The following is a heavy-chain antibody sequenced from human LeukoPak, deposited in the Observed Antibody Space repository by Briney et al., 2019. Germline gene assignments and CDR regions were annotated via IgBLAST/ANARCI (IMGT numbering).Heavy chain of an antibody. D-gene: IGHD2-8*01. V-gene: IGHV3-21*01. CDR3: ARDTKTGKGWYFDL. CDR2: ISSSSSYI. CDR1: GFTFSGYN. J-gene: IGHJ2*01. Sequence: GGSLRLSCAASGFTFSGYNMNWVRQAPGKGLEWVSSISSSSSYIYYADSVKGRFTISRDNAKNSLYLQMNNLRAEDTAVYYCARDTKTGKGWYFDLWGRGTLVTVSS.